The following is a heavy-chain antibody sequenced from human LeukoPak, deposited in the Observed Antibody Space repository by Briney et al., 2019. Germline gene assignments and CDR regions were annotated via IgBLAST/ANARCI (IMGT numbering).Heavy chain of an antibody. V-gene: IGHV4-31*03. Sequence: SQTLSLTCTVSGGSLSSCCYCWSWIRQHPGKGREWIVYIYYSGSTYYNPSLKSRVTISVDTSKNPFSLKQSSVTAPATAVYYCARDVKEAATPLDYPYYMDVWGEGATVTVSS. D-gene: IGHD2-15*01. CDR1: GGSLSSCCYC. J-gene: IGHJ6*03. CDR2: IYYSGST. CDR3: ARDVKEAATPLDYPYYMDV.